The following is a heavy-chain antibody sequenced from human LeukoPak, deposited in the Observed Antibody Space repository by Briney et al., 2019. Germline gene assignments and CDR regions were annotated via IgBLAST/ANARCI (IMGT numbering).Heavy chain of an antibody. Sequence: SETLSLTCTVSGGSISSYYWSWIRQPAGKGLEWIGRIYTSGSTNYNPSLKSRVTMSVDTSKNQFSLKLSSVTVADTAVYYCARDRETIFGQGNWFDPWGQGTLVTVSS. CDR2: IYTSGST. J-gene: IGHJ5*02. CDR3: ARDRETIFGQGNWFDP. D-gene: IGHD3-3*01. CDR1: GGSISSYY. V-gene: IGHV4-4*07.